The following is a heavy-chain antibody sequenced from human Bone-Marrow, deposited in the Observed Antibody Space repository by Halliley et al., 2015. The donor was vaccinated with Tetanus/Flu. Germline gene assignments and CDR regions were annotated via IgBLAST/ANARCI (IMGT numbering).Heavy chain of an antibody. J-gene: IGHJ4*02. Sequence: TKAYGGTNEYAASVKGRFSISGDDSKRIVYLQMISLKIEDTGVYYCARENGYDHPAFSYFDYWGQGTLVTVSS. CDR3: ARENGYDHPAFSYFDY. CDR2: TKAYGGTN. D-gene: IGHD2-2*01. V-gene: IGHV3-49*02.